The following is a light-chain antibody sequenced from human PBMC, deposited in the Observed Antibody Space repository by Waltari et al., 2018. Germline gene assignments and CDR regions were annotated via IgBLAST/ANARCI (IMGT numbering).Light chain of an antibody. Sequence: QLVLTQSPSASASLGASVKLTCTLSSGHSSHVIAWHQQQPEQGPRYLMKVNSDGSHSKGDEIPDRFSGSSSGAERYLTISSLQSEDEADYYCQTGGHGTWVFGGGTKLTVL. CDR3: QTGGHGTWV. CDR1: SGHSSHV. J-gene: IGLJ3*02. CDR2: VNSDGSH. V-gene: IGLV4-69*01.